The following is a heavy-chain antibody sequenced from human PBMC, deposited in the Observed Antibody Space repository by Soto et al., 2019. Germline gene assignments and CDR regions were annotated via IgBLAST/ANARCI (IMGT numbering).Heavy chain of an antibody. CDR1: GFSLSTHGVA. D-gene: IGHD1-7*01. V-gene: IGHV2-5*02. CDR2: IYWDDDK. J-gene: IGHJ5*02. CDR3: AYRVPYNMNWESGWFDP. Sequence: QITLKESGPTLVKPTQTLTLTCTFSGFSLSTHGVAVGWIRQPPGKALECLAIIYWDDDKRYNPSLKNRLTITMDTSKNQVVLTMTNVDPVDTATYRCAYRVPYNMNWESGWFDPWGQGTLVTVSS.